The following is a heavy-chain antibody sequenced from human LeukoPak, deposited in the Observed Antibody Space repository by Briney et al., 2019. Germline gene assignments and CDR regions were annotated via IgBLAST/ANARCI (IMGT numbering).Heavy chain of an antibody. V-gene: IGHV1-69*04. CDR1: GGTFSSYA. CDR3: ARADYSNRYYYYYGMDV. Sequence: SVKVSRKASGGTFSSYAISWVRQAPGQGLEWMGRIIPILGIANYAQKFQGRVTITADKSTSTAYMELSSLRSEDTAVYYCARADYSNRYYYYYGMDVWGQGTTVTVSS. D-gene: IGHD4-11*01. CDR2: IIPILGIA. J-gene: IGHJ6*02.